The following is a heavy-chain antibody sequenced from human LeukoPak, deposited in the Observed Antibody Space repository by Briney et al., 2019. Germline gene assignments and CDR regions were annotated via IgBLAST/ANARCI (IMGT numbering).Heavy chain of an antibody. V-gene: IGHV3-15*01. D-gene: IGHD3-10*01. CDR3: TTGWFGEYLFDY. CDR2: IKSKTDGGTT. J-gene: IGHJ4*02. CDR1: GFTFSNAW. Sequence: GGSLRLSCAASGFTFSNAWMSWVRQAPGKGLEWVGRIKSKTDGGTTDYAAPVRGRFTISRDDSKNTLYLQMNSLKTEDTAVYYCTTGWFGEYLFDYWGQGTLVTVSS.